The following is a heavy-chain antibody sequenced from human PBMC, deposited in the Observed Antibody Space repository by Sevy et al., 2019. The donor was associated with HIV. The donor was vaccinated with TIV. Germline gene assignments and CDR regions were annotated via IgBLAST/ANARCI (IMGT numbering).Heavy chain of an antibody. D-gene: IGHD2-15*01. Sequence: SETLSLTCIVSGGSISSSSYYWGWIRQPPGKGLEWIGSIYYSENTYYNPSLKSRVTISVDTSKKQFSLKLSSVTAADTAVYYCATRLGYCSGSSCYPPEYFHHWGQGTLVTVSS. CDR3: ATRLGYCSGSSCYPPEYFHH. V-gene: IGHV4-39*01. CDR2: IYYSENT. CDR1: GGSISSSSYY. J-gene: IGHJ1*01.